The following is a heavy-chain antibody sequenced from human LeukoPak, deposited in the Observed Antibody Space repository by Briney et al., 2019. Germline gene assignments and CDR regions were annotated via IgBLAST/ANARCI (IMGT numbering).Heavy chain of an antibody. D-gene: IGHD2-2*01. J-gene: IGHJ5*02. CDR3: ARDLEAGLLCSSTSSRSQTYNWFDP. CDR2: ISAYNCNT. CDR1: GYTFTSYG. Sequence: ASVKVSCKASGYTFTSYGISWVRQAPGQGLEWMGWISAYNCNTNYAQKLQGRVTRTTNTSTSTDYMDPRSLSADVTAVYYCARDLEAGLLCSSTSSRSQTYNWFDPWGQGTLVTVSS. V-gene: IGHV1-18*01.